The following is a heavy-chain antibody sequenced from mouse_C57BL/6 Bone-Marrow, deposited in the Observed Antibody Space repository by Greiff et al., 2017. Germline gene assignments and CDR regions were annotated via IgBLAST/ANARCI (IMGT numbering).Heavy chain of an antibody. J-gene: IGHJ3*01. CDR1: GFTFSDYG. CDR2: ISNLAYSI. Sequence: EVQVVASGGGLVQPGGSLKLSCAASGFTFSDYGMAWVRQAPRKGPEWVAFISNLAYSIYYADTVTGRFTISRENAKNTLFLEMSSMRSENTSMYYCARHAYYSNYGFAYWGQGTLVTVSA. V-gene: IGHV5-15*01. CDR3: ARHAYYSNYGFAY. D-gene: IGHD2-5*01.